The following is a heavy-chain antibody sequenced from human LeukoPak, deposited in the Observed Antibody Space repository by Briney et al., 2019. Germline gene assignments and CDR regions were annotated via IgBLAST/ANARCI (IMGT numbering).Heavy chain of an antibody. D-gene: IGHD6-6*01. CDR3: ARTAGRTFDY. V-gene: IGHV1-46*01. Sequence: ASVKVSCKASGYTFTSYFMHWVRQAPGQGLEWMGIINPSGGSTSYAQKFQSRVTTTRDTSTSTVYMELSSLRSEDTAVYYCARTAGRTFDYWGQGTLVTVSS. J-gene: IGHJ4*02. CDR1: GYTFTSYF. CDR2: INPSGGST.